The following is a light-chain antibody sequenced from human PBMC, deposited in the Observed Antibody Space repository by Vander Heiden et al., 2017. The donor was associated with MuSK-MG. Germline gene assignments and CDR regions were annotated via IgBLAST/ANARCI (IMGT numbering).Light chain of an antibody. CDR1: QSISNY. CDR3: QQCSGTPRT. J-gene: IGKJ1*01. Sequence: DIQMTQPPSSLSASVGDRVTITCRASQSISNYLNWYQQKPGKAPRLLIYLASTLQSAVPSRFSGRGSGTDFTLTISSLQPEDFAIYYCQQCSGTPRTFGQGTRLEIK. CDR2: LAS. V-gene: IGKV1-39*01.